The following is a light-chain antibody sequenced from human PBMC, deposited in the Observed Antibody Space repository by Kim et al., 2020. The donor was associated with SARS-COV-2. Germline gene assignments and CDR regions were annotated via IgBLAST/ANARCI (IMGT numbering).Light chain of an antibody. V-gene: IGKV1-27*01. CDR2: SAS. Sequence: ASVGDRVIITCRASQDISTYLAWYQQKPGKVPKLLIYSASTLQSGVPSRFSGSGSGTDFTLTISSLQPDDVATYYCQKYYSAPLTFGQGTKVDIK. J-gene: IGKJ1*01. CDR1: QDISTY. CDR3: QKYYSAPLT.